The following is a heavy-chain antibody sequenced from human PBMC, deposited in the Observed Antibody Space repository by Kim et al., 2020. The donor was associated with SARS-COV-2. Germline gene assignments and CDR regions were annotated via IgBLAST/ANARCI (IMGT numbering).Heavy chain of an antibody. CDR1: GFTFSSYA. V-gene: IGHV3-64*01. CDR2: ISSNGGST. Sequence: GGSLRLSCAASGFTFSSYAMHWVRQAPGKGLEYVAAISSNGGSTYYANSVKGRFTISRYNSKNTLYLQMGSLRAEDMAVYDCARGGYSSGWCTDYWGQGTLVTVSS. J-gene: IGHJ4*02. D-gene: IGHD6-19*01. CDR3: ARGGYSSGWCTDY.